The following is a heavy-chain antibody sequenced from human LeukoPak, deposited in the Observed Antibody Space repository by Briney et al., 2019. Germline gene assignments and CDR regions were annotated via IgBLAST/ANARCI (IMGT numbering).Heavy chain of an antibody. J-gene: IGHJ4*02. CDR2: INSDGNIT. V-gene: IGHV3-74*01. CDR1: GFTFSNYW. D-gene: IGHD4/OR15-4a*01. Sequence: GGSLRLSCAASGFTFSNYWMHWVRQAPGKGPVWVSRINSDGNITTYADSVKGRFTISRDNAKNALYLQMNSLRAEDTAVYYCALTARTFDYWGQGTLVTVSS. CDR3: ALTARTFDY.